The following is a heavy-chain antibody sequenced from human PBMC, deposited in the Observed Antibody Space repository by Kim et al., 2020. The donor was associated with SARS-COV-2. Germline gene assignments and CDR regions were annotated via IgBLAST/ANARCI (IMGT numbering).Heavy chain of an antibody. D-gene: IGHD6-13*01. J-gene: IGHJ4*02. V-gene: IGHV4-39*07. Sequence: SLKSRVTISVDTSKNQFSLKLSSVTAADTAVYYCARGPRPGIAAAGTFDSWGQGTLVTVSS. CDR3: ARGPRPGIAAAGTFDS.